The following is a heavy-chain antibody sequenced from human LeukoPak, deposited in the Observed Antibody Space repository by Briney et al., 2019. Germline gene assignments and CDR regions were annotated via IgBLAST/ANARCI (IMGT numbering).Heavy chain of an antibody. CDR2: IYPGDSDT. D-gene: IGHD6-6*01. CDR3: AREYSTSSSWFDP. J-gene: IGHJ5*02. Sequence: GESLKISCKGSGYSFTTYWIGWVRQMPGRGLACMGIIYPGDSDTRYSPSFQGQVTISADKSISTAYLQWSSLKASDTAMYYCAREYSTSSSWFDPWGQGTLVTVSS. V-gene: IGHV5-51*01. CDR1: GYSFTTYW.